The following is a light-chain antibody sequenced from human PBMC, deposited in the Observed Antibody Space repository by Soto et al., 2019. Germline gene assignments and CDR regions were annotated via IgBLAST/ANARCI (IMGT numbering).Light chain of an antibody. CDR2: EVS. V-gene: IGLV2-14*01. CDR1: SSDVGNYKY. J-gene: IGLJ1*01. CDR3: FSYTSSGTYV. Sequence: QSVLTQPASVSGSPGQSITISCTGTSSDVGNYKYVSWYQQHPGKAPKLMIYEVSNRPSGVSNRFSGSKSGNTDSLTISGLQAEDETYDYCFSYTSSGTYVFGTGTKLTVL.